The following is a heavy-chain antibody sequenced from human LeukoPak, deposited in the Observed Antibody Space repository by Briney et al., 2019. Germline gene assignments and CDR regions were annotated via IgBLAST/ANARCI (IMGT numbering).Heavy chain of an antibody. CDR3: AKDSTGRGYSGYESDFDY. CDR1: GFTFSSYE. V-gene: IGHV3-30*02. D-gene: IGHD5-12*01. Sequence: GGSLRLSCAASGFTFSSYEMNWVRQAPGKGLEWVAFIRYDGSNKYYADSVKGRFTISRDNSKNTLYLQMNSLRAEDTAVYYCAKDSTGRGYSGYESDFDYWGQGTLVTVSS. J-gene: IGHJ4*02. CDR2: IRYDGSNK.